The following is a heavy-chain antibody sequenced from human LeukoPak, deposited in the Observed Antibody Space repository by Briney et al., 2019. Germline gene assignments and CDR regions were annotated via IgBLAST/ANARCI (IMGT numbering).Heavy chain of an antibody. J-gene: IGHJ4*02. D-gene: IGHD6-19*01. CDR3: ARGPNSVAGYFDY. Sequence: SETLSLTCTVSGGSISSYYWSWIRPPPGKGLEWIGYIYYSGSTNYNPSLKSRVTISVDTSKNQFSLKLSSVTAADTAVYYCARGPNSVAGYFDYWGQGTLVTVSS. V-gene: IGHV4-59*01. CDR1: GGSISSYY. CDR2: IYYSGST.